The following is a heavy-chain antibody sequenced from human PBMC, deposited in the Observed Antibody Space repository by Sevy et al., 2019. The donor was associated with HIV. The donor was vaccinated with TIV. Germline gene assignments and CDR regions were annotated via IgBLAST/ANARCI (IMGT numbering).Heavy chain of an antibody. Sequence: GGSLRLSCAASGFTVNSNYMTWVRQAPGKWLEGVSVIHSDDTTYHADSVKYRFTISGDNFKNTLYFPMSSLRGEDTAVYYCARGKSGYGYALNYWGQGTLVTVSS. V-gene: IGHV3-66*01. J-gene: IGHJ4*02. CDR1: GFTVNSNY. CDR2: IHSDDTT. CDR3: ARGKSGYGYALNY. D-gene: IGHD5-18*01.